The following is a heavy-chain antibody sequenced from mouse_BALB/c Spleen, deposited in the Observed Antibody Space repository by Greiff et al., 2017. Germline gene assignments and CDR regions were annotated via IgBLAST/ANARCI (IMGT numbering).Heavy chain of an antibody. CDR1: GFTFSSFG. D-gene: IGHD1-1*01. CDR3: ARSYYYGSSYWYFDV. V-gene: IGHV5-17*02. Sequence: EVHLVESGGGLVQPGGSRKLSCAASGFTFSSFGMHWVRQAPAKGLEWVAYISSGSSTIYYADTVKGRFTISRDNPKNTLFLQMTSLRSEDTAMYYCARSYYYGSSYWYFDVWGAGTTVTVSS. J-gene: IGHJ1*01. CDR2: ISSGSSTI.